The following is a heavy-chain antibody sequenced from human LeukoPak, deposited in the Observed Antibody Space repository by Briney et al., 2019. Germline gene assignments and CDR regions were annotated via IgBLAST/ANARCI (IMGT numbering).Heavy chain of an antibody. V-gene: IGHV4-39*07. CDR2: IDYSGST. J-gene: IGHJ4*02. Sequence: SETLSLTCTVSGDSNTNSIYYWAWIRQPPGKGLEWIATIDYSGSTYYNPSLKSRATISIDTSKNQFSLKLSSATAADTAVYYCAREYTLYRSGWFLDYWGQGTVVAVSS. CDR3: AREYTLYRSGWFLDY. CDR1: GDSNTNSIYY. D-gene: IGHD6-19*01.